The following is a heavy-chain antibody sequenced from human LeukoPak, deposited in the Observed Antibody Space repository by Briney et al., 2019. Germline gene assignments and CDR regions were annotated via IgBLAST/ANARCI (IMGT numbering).Heavy chain of an antibody. J-gene: IGHJ6*02. D-gene: IGHD5-18*01. CDR3: ARGRGYGLYYYYYGMDV. CDR1: GGSISSCY. CDR2: IYTSGST. V-gene: IGHV4-4*07. Sequence: SETLSLTCTVSGGSISSCYWSWIRQPAGKGLEWIGRIYTSGSTNYNPSLKSRVTMSVDTSKNQFSLKLSSVTAADTAVYYCARGRGYGLYYYYYGMDVWGQGTTVTVSS.